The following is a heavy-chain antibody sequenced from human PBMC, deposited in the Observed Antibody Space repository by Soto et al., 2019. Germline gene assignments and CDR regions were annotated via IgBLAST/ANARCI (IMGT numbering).Heavy chain of an antibody. CDR2: ISAYNGNT. CDR3: ARVIGYYYHMDV. J-gene: IGHJ6*02. Sequence: QVQLVQSGGEVKKPGASVKVSCKASGYTFTTYDLSWVRQAPGQGLEWMGWISAYNGNTNYAQNLEGRVTMTTDTSTSTAYMELRSLRSDDTAVYYCARVIGYYYHMDVWGQGTTVTVS. V-gene: IGHV1-18*01. D-gene: IGHD3-22*01. CDR1: GYTFTTYD.